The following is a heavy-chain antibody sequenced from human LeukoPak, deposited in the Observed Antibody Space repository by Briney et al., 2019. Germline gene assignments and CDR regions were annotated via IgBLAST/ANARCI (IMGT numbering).Heavy chain of an antibody. Sequence: PSEPLSLTCAVYGWSFSGSYWSWLRQPPGKGLEWIGEINHSGSNNYNPSLRSRVTISVDTSKNQFSLKLSSVTAADTAVYYCATSRWGRFGYWGQGTLVTVSS. CDR2: INHSGSN. J-gene: IGHJ4*02. D-gene: IGHD1-26*01. V-gene: IGHV4-34*01. CDR1: GWSFSGSY. CDR3: ATSRWGRFGY.